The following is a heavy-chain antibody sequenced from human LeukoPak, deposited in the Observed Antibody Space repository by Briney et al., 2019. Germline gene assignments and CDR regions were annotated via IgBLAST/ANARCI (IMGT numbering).Heavy chain of an antibody. J-gene: IGHJ6*03. V-gene: IGHV4-34*01. CDR1: GGSFSGYY. CDR3: ARGLVAAAGLYYYYYYMDV. CDR2: INHSGST. Sequence: SETLSLTCAVYGGSFSGYYWSWIRQPPGKGLEWIGEINHSGSTNYNPPLKSRVTISVDTSKNQFSLKLSSVTAADTAVYYCARGLVAAAGLYYYYYYMDVWGKGTTVTVSS. D-gene: IGHD6-13*01.